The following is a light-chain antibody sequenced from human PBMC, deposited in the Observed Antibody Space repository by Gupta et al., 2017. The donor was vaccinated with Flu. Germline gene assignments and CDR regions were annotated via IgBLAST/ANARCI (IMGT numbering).Light chain of an antibody. CDR1: QSISSW. CDR3: QQYNSYSYT. V-gene: IGKV1-5*03. CDR2: KAS. Sequence: DIQMTQSPSTLSASVGDRVTITCRASQSISSWLAWYQQKPGKAPKLLIYKASNLESGVSSRFSGGGSGTEFTLTINSLQPDDFASYYCQQYNSYSYTFGQGTKLEIK. J-gene: IGKJ2*01.